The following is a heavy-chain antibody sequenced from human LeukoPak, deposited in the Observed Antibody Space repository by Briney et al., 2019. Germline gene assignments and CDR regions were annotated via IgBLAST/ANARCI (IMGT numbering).Heavy chain of an antibody. CDR2: ISYDGSNK. Sequence: GGSLRLSCAASGFTFSSYAMNWVRQAPGKGLEWVAVISYDGSNKYYADSVKGRFTISRDNSKNTLYLQMNSLRAEDTAVYYCAPGRGDYWGQGTLVTVSS. V-gene: IGHV3-30-3*01. J-gene: IGHJ4*02. CDR1: GFTFSSYA. CDR3: APGRGDY.